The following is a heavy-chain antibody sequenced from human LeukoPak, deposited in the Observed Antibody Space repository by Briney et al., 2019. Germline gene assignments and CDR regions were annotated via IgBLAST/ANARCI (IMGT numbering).Heavy chain of an antibody. Sequence: SETLSLTCAVSGYFISSGYSWGWMRQPPGKGLEWIGSIYHSGSTYYNPSLKSRVTMSVDTSKNQFSLQLTSVTAADTAVYYCARGNGDFPYWGQGTVVTVSS. D-gene: IGHD4-17*01. CDR2: IYHSGST. V-gene: IGHV4-38-2*01. J-gene: IGHJ4*02. CDR3: ARGNGDFPY. CDR1: GYFISSGYS.